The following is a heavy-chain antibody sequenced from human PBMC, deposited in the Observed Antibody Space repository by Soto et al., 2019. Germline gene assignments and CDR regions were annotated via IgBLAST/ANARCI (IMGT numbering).Heavy chain of an antibody. CDR3: AKNPHMVATNWFDP. J-gene: IGHJ5*02. V-gene: IGHV3-23*01. CDR2: IIGSGGST. CDR1: GFTFSSYA. D-gene: IGHD5-12*01. Sequence: PGGSLRLSCAASGFTFSSYAMSWVRQAPGKGLEWVSAIIGSGGSTYYADSVKGRFTISRDKSNNALYLQMNSLRAEDTAVYFCAKNPHMVATNWFDPWGQGTLVTVSS.